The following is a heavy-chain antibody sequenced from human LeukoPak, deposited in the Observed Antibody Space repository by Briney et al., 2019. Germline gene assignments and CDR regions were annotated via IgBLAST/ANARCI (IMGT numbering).Heavy chain of an antibody. CDR2: INPNSGGT. V-gene: IGHV1-2*04. Sequence: ASVKVSCKASGYTFTGYYMHWVRQTPGQGLEWMGWINPNSGGTNYAQKFQGWVTMTRDTSISTAYMELSRLRSVDTAVYYCAREADTAMVPWGQGTLVTVSS. CDR1: GYTFTGYY. CDR3: AREADTAMVP. D-gene: IGHD5-18*01. J-gene: IGHJ5*02.